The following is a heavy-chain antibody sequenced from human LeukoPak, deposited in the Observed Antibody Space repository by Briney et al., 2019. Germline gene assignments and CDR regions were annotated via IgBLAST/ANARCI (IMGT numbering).Heavy chain of an antibody. Sequence: SETLSLTCTVSGGSISSYYWSWIRQPAGKGLEWIGRIYTSGSTNYNPSLKSRVTMSVDTSKNQFSLKLSSVTAAGTAVYYCARSGITFGGVIVYFDYWGQGTLVTVSS. CDR1: GGSISSYY. CDR3: ARSGITFGGVIVYFDY. CDR2: IYTSGST. D-gene: IGHD3-16*02. V-gene: IGHV4-4*07. J-gene: IGHJ4*02.